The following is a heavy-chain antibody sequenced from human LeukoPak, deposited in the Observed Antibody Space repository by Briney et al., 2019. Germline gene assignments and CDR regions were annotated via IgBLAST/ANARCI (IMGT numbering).Heavy chain of an antibody. J-gene: IGHJ4*02. Sequence: PGGSLRLSCAASGFTLSSYWMSWVRQVPGKGLEWVANIKQDGSDKNYVESVEGRFTISRDNAKNSLYLQMNSLRGEDTAVYYCARATSSTTRNLGYWGQGILVTVSS. V-gene: IGHV3-7*01. CDR3: ARATSSTTRNLGY. CDR2: IKQDGSDK. CDR1: GFTLSSYW. D-gene: IGHD2-2*01.